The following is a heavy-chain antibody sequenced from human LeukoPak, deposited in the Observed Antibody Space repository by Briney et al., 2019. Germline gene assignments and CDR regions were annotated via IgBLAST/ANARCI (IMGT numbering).Heavy chain of an antibody. CDR1: GGTFSSYA. V-gene: IGHV1-69*04. CDR2: IIPILGIA. D-gene: IGHD3-3*01. CDR3: ASSTAYDFWSGYYTGISYYYGVDV. J-gene: IGHJ6*02. Sequence: SVKVSCKASGGTFSSYAISWVRQAPGQGLEWMGRIIPILGIANYAQKFQGRVTITADKSTSTAYMELSSPRSEDTAVYYCASSTAYDFWSGYYTGISYYYGVDVWGQGTTVTVSS.